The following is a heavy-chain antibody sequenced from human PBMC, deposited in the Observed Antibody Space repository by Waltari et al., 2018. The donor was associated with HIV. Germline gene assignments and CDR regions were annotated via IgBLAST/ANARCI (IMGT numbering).Heavy chain of an antibody. CDR1: GFTFSNYV. CDR2: IKDDGREE. CDR3: ARLVYTGSYIDSFDI. J-gene: IGHJ3*02. V-gene: IGHV3-7*01. Sequence: EVQLVESGGGLVQPGGSLRLYCAASGFTFSNYVMNWVRQTPTKGLEWVANIKDDGREEYYVDSVKGRFTISRDNAKNSLYLQMNSLRVEDTAVYYCARLVYTGSYIDSFDIWGQGTKATVSS. D-gene: IGHD1-26*01.